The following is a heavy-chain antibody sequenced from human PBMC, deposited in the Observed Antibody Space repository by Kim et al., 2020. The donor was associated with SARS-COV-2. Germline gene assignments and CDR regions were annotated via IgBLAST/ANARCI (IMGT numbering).Heavy chain of an antibody. CDR3: ARGGSFHGSGRLQF. D-gene: IGHD3-10*01. J-gene: IGHJ4*01. Sequence: SETLSLTCAVYGGAFSGYFWSWIRQSPEKGLEWLGDINYSGSTHYNSSLKSRITMSVDTIKKQFSLKLKSVSAADTALYYCARGGSFHGSGRLQFWGQGT. V-gene: IGHV4-34*01. CDR1: GGAFSGYF. CDR2: INYSGST.